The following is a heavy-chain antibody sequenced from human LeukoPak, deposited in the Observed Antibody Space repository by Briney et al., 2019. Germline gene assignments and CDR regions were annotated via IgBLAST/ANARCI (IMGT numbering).Heavy chain of an antibody. J-gene: IGHJ4*02. Sequence: SETLSLTCTVSGGSISSGGYYWSWIRQHPGKGLEWIGYIYYSGSTYYNPSLKSRVTISVDTSKNQFSLKLSSVTAADTAVYYCARGRGSGSYSVSYLPHLPFLYFDYWGQGTLVTVSS. D-gene: IGHD1-26*01. CDR3: ARGRGSGSYSVSYLPHLPFLYFDY. V-gene: IGHV4-31*03. CDR1: GGSISSGGYY. CDR2: IYYSGST.